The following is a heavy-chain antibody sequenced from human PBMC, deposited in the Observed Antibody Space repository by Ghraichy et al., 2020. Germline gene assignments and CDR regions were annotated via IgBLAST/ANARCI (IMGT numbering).Heavy chain of an antibody. CDR3: TTDPKTVYCSGGSCYTNPFDY. D-gene: IGHD2-15*01. CDR1: GFTFSNAW. CDR2: IKSKTDGGTT. Sequence: GGSLRLSCAASGFTFSNAWMSWVRQAPGKGLEWVGRIKSKTDGGTTDYAAPVKGRFTISRDDSKNTLYLQMNSLKTEDTAVYYCTTDPKTVYCSGGSCYTNPFDYWGQGTLVTVSS. V-gene: IGHV3-15*01. J-gene: IGHJ4*02.